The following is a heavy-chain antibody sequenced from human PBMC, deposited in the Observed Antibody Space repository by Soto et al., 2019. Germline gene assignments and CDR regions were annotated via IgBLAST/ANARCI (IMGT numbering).Heavy chain of an antibody. D-gene: IGHD5-18*01. CDR3: GYSYGLIGFDI. CDR2: IYYSGST. J-gene: IGHJ3*02. Sequence: QLQLQESGPGLVKPSETLSLTCTVSGGSISSSSYYWGWIRQPPGKGLEWIGSIYYSGSTYYNPSLKSRVTISVDTPTNQFSLKLSSVTAADTAVYSCGYSYGLIGFDIWGQGTMVTVSS. V-gene: IGHV4-39*01. CDR1: GGSISSSSYY.